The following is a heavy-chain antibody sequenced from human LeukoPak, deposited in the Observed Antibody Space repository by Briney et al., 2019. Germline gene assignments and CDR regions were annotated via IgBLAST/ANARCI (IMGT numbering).Heavy chain of an antibody. CDR3: ARDSGLYGDYEH. Sequence: ASVKVSCKASGYTFTGYYMHWVRQAPGQGLEWMGWINPNSGGTNYAQKFQGRVTMTRDTSISTAYMELSRLRSDDTAVYYSARDSGLYGDYEHWGQGTLVTVSS. D-gene: IGHD4-17*01. V-gene: IGHV1-2*02. CDR1: GYTFTGYY. CDR2: INPNSGGT. J-gene: IGHJ4*02.